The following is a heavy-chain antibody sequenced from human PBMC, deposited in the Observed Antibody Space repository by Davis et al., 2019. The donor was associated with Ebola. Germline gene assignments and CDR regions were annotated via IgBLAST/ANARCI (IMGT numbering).Heavy chain of an antibody. V-gene: IGHV3-21*04. CDR1: GFTFTTYS. D-gene: IGHD3-3*01. CDR2: ISSSGTYI. CDR3: ARFTMFGVAPIDA. J-gene: IGHJ5*02. Sequence: PGGSLRLSCAASGFTFTTYSMNWVRQAPGKGLEWVSSISSSGTYIYYADSVKGRFTISRDNAKNSLFLQMNSLRAEDTAKYYCARFTMFGVAPIDAWGQGTLVTVSS.